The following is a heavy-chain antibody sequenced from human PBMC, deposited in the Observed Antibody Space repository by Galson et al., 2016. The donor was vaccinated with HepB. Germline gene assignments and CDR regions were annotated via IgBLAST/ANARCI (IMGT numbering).Heavy chain of an antibody. D-gene: IGHD5-12*01. CDR2: ISYDGTKI. CDR3: ARDGGYSGYDAYGLDV. Sequence: SLRLSCAASGFPFSGYPIHWVRQAPGKGLDWVASISYDGTKINYADSVKGRFTISRDNSKNTVSLQMNSLTVGDTAVYYCARDGGYSGYDAYGLDVWGKGTTVTVSS. V-gene: IGHV3-30*04. CDR1: GFPFSGYP. J-gene: IGHJ6*04.